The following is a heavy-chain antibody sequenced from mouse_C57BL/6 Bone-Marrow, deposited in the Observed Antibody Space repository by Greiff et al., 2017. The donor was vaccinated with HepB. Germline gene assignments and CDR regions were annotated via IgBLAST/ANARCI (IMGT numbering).Heavy chain of an antibody. V-gene: IGHV1-7*01. Sequence: VQLQESGAELAKPGASAKLSCKASGYTFTSYWMHWVKQRPGQGLEWIGYINPSSGYTKYNQKFKDKATLTADKSSSTAYMQLSSLTYEDSAVYYCARDYSNYEAFFDYWGQGTTLTVSS. D-gene: IGHD2-5*01. CDR1: GYTFTSYW. J-gene: IGHJ2*01. CDR3: ARDYSNYEAFFDY. CDR2: INPSSGYT.